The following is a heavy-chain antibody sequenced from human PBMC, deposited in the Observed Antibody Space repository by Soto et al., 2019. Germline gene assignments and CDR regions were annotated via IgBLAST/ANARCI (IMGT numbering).Heavy chain of an antibody. CDR1: GYTFTSYY. CDR2: INPNSGGT. J-gene: IGHJ6*02. V-gene: IGHV1-2*04. D-gene: IGHD2-2*01. CDR3: ARDASTSHNYYYYYGMDV. Sequence: QVQLVQSGAEVKKPGASVKVSCKASGYTFTSYYMHWVRQAPGQGLEWMGWINPNSGGTNYAQKFQGWVTMTRDTSISTAYMELSRLRSDDTAVYYCARDASTSHNYYYYYGMDVWGQGTTVTVSS.